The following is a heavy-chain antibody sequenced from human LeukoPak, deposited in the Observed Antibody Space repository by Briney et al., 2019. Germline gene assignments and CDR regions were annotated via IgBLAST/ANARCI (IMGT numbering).Heavy chain of an antibody. D-gene: IGHD3-22*01. Sequence: QSGGSLRLSCAASGFTFSSYAMSWVRQAPGKGLEWVSAIRGSGGSTYYADSVKGRFTISRDNSKNTLYLQMNSLRAEDTAVYYCAKDLDVGSSSGYPDRDYWGQGTLVTVSS. J-gene: IGHJ4*02. V-gene: IGHV3-23*01. CDR1: GFTFSSYA. CDR3: AKDLDVGSSSGYPDRDY. CDR2: IRGSGGST.